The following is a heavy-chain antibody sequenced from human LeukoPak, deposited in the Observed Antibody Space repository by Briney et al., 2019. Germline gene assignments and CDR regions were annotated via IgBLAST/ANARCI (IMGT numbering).Heavy chain of an antibody. D-gene: IGHD5-18*01. CDR1: GFTFSGSA. Sequence: GGSLRLSCAASGFTFSGSAMHWVRQAPGKGLEWVAVIYYDGSDKYYVDSVKGRFAVSRDNSKNTLYLQMNNLRVEDTAVYHCARDRSQHYFDYWGQGALVTVSS. J-gene: IGHJ4*02. V-gene: IGHV3-30*09. CDR3: ARDRSQHYFDY. CDR2: IYYDGSDK.